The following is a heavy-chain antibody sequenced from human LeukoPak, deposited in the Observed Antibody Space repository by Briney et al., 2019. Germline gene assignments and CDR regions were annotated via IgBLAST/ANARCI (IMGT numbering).Heavy chain of an antibody. CDR3: AKDAIYGDGYWEFDY. D-gene: IGHD2-21*01. V-gene: IGHV3-23*01. CDR1: GFNFGGYS. CDR2: VLSGGGST. J-gene: IGHJ4*02. Sequence: PGGSLRLSCEGSGFNFGGYSMSWVRQAPGKGLEWVSGVLSGGGSTYYADAVKGRFTISRDNSRSTLYLQMNSLRAEDTAVYYCAKDAIYGDGYWEFDYWGQETLVTVSS.